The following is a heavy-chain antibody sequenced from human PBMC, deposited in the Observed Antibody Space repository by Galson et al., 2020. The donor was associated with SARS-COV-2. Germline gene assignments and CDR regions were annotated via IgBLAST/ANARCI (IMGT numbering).Heavy chain of an antibody. V-gene: IGHV3-11*01. J-gene: IGHJ5*02. D-gene: IGHD1-26*01. CDR3: ARDRIEDSGSYGDNWFDP. Sequence: KIGESLKISCAASGFPFSDYYMRWIRQAPGKGLEWVSYISSSGSTQYYAGPVKGRSTISRDNAKNSLYLQMNSLRAEDTAVYYCARDRIEDSGSYGDNWFDPWGQGTLVTVSS. CDR1: GFPFSDYY. CDR2: ISSSGSTQ.